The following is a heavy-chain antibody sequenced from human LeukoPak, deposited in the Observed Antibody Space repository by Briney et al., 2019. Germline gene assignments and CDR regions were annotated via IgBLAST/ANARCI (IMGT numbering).Heavy chain of an antibody. D-gene: IGHD5-18*01. CDR2: ISYSGST. V-gene: IGHV4-59*01. CDR1: GDSISSSY. CDR3: ARGGQLNWFDP. J-gene: IGHJ5*02. Sequence: SEALSLTCTVSGDSISSSYWSWIRQPPGKGLEWIGYISYSGSTSSNPSLRSRVTISVDTSKNQFSLRLTSVTAADTAMYYCARGGQLNWFDPWGQGTLVTVSS.